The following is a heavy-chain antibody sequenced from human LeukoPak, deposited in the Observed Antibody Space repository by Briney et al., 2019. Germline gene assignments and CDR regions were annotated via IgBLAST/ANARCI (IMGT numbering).Heavy chain of an antibody. D-gene: IGHD5-12*01. V-gene: IGHV4-34*01. CDR2: INHSGST. CDR1: GFTFSSYA. CDR3: ARSGGLHWQWLLY. Sequence: PGGSLTLPCAASGFTFSSYAMSGLRQPPGKGLEWIGEINHSGSTNYNPSLKSRVTISVDTSKNQFSLKLSSVTAADTAVYYCARSGGLHWQWLLYWGQGTLVTVSS. J-gene: IGHJ4*02.